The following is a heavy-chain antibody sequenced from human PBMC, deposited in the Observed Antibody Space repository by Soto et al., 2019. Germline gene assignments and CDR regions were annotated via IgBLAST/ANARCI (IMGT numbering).Heavy chain of an antibody. V-gene: IGHV4-59*01. CDR1: GGSISSYY. CDR2: IYYSGST. D-gene: IGHD3-9*01. CDR3: ARDQFGHYDIFGTYYYYGMDV. J-gene: IGHJ6*02. Sequence: RSLTCTVSGGSISSYYWSWIRQPPGKGLEWIGYIYYSGSTNYNPSLKSRVTISVDTSKNQFSLKLSSVTAADTAVYYCARDQFGHYDIFGTYYYYGMDVWGQGTTVTVSS.